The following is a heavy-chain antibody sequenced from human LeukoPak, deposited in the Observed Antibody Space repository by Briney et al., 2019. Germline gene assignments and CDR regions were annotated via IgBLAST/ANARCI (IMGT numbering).Heavy chain of an antibody. CDR2: ISSSGSTI. J-gene: IGHJ4*02. D-gene: IGHD1-26*01. CDR3: ARDPMVGAISGHQNFDY. Sequence: GGSLRLSCAASGFTFSSYEMNWVRQAPGKGLEWVSYISSSGSTIYYADSVKGRFTISRDNSKNTLYLQMNSLRAEDTAVYYCARDPMVGAISGHQNFDYWGQGTLVTVSS. CDR1: GFTFSSYE. V-gene: IGHV3-48*03.